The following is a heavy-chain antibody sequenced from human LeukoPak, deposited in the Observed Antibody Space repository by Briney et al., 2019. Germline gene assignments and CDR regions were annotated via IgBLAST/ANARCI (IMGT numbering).Heavy chain of an antibody. CDR3: ARDNSVGDNAWWFDP. CDR1: GGTFSNYV. Sequence: ASVKVSCKASGGTFSNYVISWVRQAPGQGLEWMGGIIPIFGTTNYAQKFQGRVTMTRDMSTSTDYMELSSLRSEDTAIYYCARDNSVGDNAWWFDPWGQGTLVTVSS. CDR2: IIPIFGTT. D-gene: IGHD1-26*01. J-gene: IGHJ5*02. V-gene: IGHV1-69*05.